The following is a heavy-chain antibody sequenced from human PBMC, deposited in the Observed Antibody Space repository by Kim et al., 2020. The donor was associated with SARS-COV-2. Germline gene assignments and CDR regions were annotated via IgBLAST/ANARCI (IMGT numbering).Heavy chain of an antibody. CDR2: IYESGNT. CDR3: AGMFYNHYYFDY. CDR1: GVSISGYY. J-gene: IGHJ4*02. V-gene: IGHV4-59*01. Sequence: SETLSLTCTVSGVSISGYYWSWVRQPPGKGLEWIGYIYESGNTNYNPSLKSRVIISLDMSKNQISLNLSSVTAADTAVYFCAGMFYNHYYFDYWGQGNL. D-gene: IGHD3-10*01.